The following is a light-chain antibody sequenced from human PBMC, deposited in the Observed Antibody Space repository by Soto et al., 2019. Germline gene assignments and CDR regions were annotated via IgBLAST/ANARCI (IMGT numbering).Light chain of an antibody. CDR2: TNN. CDR3: AAWDDSLSGYV. V-gene: IGLV1-47*02. J-gene: IGLJ1*01. CDR1: SSNIGSNY. Sequence: SVLTQPPSASGTPGQRVTISCSGSSSNIGSNYVYWYQQLPGTAPKLLIYTNNQRPSGVPDRFSGSKSATSASLAISGLRSEDEADYYCAAWDDSLSGYVFGTGTKLTVL.